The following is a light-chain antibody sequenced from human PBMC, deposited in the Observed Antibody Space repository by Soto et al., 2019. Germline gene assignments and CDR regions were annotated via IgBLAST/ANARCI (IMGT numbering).Light chain of an antibody. J-gene: IGLJ2*01. CDR3: SSYTSSTTLV. CDR1: SSDVGGYNY. V-gene: IGLV2-14*01. CDR2: EVT. Sequence: QSVLTQPASVSGSPGQSITISCTGTSSDVGGYNYVSWYQHHPGEAPKLMIYEVTNRPSGISNRFSGSKSGNTASLTISGLQAEDEADYYCSSYTSSTTLVFGGGTKVTVL.